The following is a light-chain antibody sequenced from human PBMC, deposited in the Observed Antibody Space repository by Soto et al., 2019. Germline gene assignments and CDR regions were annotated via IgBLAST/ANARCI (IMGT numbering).Light chain of an antibody. CDR2: DAS. CDR1: QSLNSL. CDR3: PPYNTYSSWT. Sequence: IQRTLNTSTLSSSVGDRVTITCRASQSLNSLLAWYQQKPGRAPKLLIYDASTLESGVPSRFSGSGSGTEFTLTISSCQTADFATHYCPPYNTYSSWTLGQGTKMDIK. J-gene: IGKJ1*01. V-gene: IGKV1-5*01.